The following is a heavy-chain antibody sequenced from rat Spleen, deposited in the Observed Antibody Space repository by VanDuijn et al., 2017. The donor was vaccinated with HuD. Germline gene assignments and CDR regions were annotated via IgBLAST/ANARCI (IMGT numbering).Heavy chain of an antibody. Sequence: EVQLVESGGGLVQPGGSLRLSCVASGFTFKNYWMTWIRQAPTKGLEWVASISYDGGSTYYRDSVKGRFTISRDNAKSTLYLQMNSLRSEDTATYYCARHHGGYGYFDYWGQGVMVTVSS. CDR3: ARHHGGYGYFDY. V-gene: IGHV5-31*01. CDR1: GFTFKNYW. D-gene: IGHD1-11*01. CDR2: ISYDGGST. J-gene: IGHJ2*01.